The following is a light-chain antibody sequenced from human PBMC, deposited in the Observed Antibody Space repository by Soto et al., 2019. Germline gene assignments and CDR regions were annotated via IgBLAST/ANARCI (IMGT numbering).Light chain of an antibody. CDR2: YDD. CDR3: AAWDDSLNGWV. J-gene: IGLJ3*02. V-gene: IGLV1-36*01. CDR1: SSNIGNKA. Sequence: QPVLTQPPSVSEAPRQRVTISCSGSSSNIGNKAVNWYQQLPGKAPKLLIYYDDLLPSGVSDRFSGSKSGTSASLAISGLQSEDEADYYCAAWDDSLNGWVFGGGTKVTVL.